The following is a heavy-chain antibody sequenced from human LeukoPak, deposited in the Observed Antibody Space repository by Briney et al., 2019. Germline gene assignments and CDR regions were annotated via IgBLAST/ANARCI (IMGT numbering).Heavy chain of an antibody. CDR1: GFTFSSYG. D-gene: IGHD3-22*01. J-gene: IGHJ4*02. CDR3: AKGYDSSGYYPWYFDY. Sequence: SGRSLRLSCAASGFTFSSYGMHWVRQAPGKGLEWVAVISYDGSNKYYADSVKGRFTISRDNSKNTPYLQMNSLRAEDTAVYYCAKGYDSSGYYPWYFDYWGQGTLVTVSS. CDR2: ISYDGSNK. V-gene: IGHV3-30*18.